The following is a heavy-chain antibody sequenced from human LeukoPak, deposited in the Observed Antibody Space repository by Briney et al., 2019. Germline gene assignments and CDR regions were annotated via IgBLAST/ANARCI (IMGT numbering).Heavy chain of an antibody. Sequence: AGSLRLSCAGSGFTFSSFYISWVRQAPGKGLEWVANIKQDGSEKYYVDSVKGRFTISRDNAKNSLYLQMNSLRAEDTAVYYSSLEGSSWYRYFQHWGQGTLVTVSS. CDR2: IKQDGSEK. J-gene: IGHJ1*01. CDR1: GFTFSSFY. V-gene: IGHV3-7*05. D-gene: IGHD6-13*01. CDR3: SLEGSSWYRYFQH.